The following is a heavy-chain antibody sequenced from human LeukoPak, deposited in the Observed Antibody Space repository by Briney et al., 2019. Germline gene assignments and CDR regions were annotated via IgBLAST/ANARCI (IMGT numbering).Heavy chain of an antibody. V-gene: IGHV4-39*01. Sequence: SETLSLTCTVSGGSISSSSYYWGWIRQPPGKGLEWIGSIYYSGSTYYNPSLKSRVTISVGTSKNQFSLKLSSVTAADTAVYYCAKCRALWFGELPFDYWGQGTLVTVSS. D-gene: IGHD3-10*01. J-gene: IGHJ4*02. CDR3: AKCRALWFGELPFDY. CDR1: GGSISSSSYY. CDR2: IYYSGST.